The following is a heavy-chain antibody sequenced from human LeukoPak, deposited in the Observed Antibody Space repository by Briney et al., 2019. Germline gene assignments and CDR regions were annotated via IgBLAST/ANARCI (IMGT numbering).Heavy chain of an antibody. CDR3: ARQGEVPAAMWLAWDAFDI. CDR2: IYPGDSDT. Sequence: GESLKISCKGSGYSFTSYWIGWVRRMPGKGLEWMGIIYPGDSDTRYSPSFQGQVTISADKSISTAYLQWSSLKASDTAMYYCARQGEVPAAMWLAWDAFDIWGQGTMVTVSS. CDR1: GYSFTSYW. V-gene: IGHV5-51*01. D-gene: IGHD2-2*01. J-gene: IGHJ3*02.